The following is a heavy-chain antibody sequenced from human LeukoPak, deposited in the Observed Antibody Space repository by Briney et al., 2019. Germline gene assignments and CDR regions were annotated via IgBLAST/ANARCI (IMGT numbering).Heavy chain of an antibody. J-gene: IGHJ1*01. CDR2: NNPNSGGT. CDR3: ARAASYIVVVPAAMDFQH. CDR1: GYTFTGYY. Sequence: ASVKVSCKASGYTFTGYYMHWVRQAPRQGLEWMGWNNPNSGGTNYAQKFQGRVTMTRDTSISTAYMELSRLRSDDTAVYYCARAASYIVVVPAAMDFQHWGQGTLVTVSS. V-gene: IGHV1-2*02. D-gene: IGHD2-2*01.